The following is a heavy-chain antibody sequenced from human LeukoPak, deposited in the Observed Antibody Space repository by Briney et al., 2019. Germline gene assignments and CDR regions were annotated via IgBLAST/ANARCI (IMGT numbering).Heavy chain of an antibody. V-gene: IGHV4-34*01. D-gene: IGHD3-22*01. Sequence: SETLSLTCAVYGGSFSGYYWSWIRQPPGKGLEWIGEINHSGSTNYNPSLKSRVTISVDTSKNQFSLKLSSVTAADTAVYYCARDKDSSGYYFDYWGQGTLVTVSS. J-gene: IGHJ4*02. CDR2: INHSGST. CDR3: ARDKDSSGYYFDY. CDR1: GGSFSGYY.